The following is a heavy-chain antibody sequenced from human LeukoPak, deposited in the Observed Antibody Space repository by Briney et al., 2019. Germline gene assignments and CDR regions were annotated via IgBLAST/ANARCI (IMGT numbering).Heavy chain of an antibody. Sequence: PGGSPRLSCAASGFTFSSYAMSWVRQAPGKGLEWVSAISGSGGSTYCADSVKGRFTISRDNSKNTLYLQMNSLRAEDTAVYYCAKPVIAVAGSDAFDIWGQGTMVTVSS. V-gene: IGHV3-23*01. CDR3: AKPVIAVAGSDAFDI. CDR1: GFTFSSYA. CDR2: ISGSGGST. J-gene: IGHJ3*02. D-gene: IGHD6-19*01.